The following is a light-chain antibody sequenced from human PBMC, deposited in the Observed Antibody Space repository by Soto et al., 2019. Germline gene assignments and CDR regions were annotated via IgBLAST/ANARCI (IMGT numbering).Light chain of an antibody. CDR1: QSINNW. Sequence: DIRMTQSPSTLSASVGDRVTITCRASQSINNWLAWYQQKQGKDPTLLIYRASSLENGVPSRFSGRGSGTEFIFTITSLQPDDFATYDCQQESSDSTFGQGTKVEIK. V-gene: IGKV1-5*03. CDR3: QQESSDST. CDR2: RAS. J-gene: IGKJ1*01.